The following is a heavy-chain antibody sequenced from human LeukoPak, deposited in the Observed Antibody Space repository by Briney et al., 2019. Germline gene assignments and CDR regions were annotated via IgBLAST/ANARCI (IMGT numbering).Heavy chain of an antibody. Sequence: PGGSLRLSCAAFGFTFSPYIMHWVRQAPGKGLEWVAVIASDGSQIFYVESVKGRFTISRDNSKNTLYLQMNSLRAEDTAVYFCARERQDTIVHTGAFDIWGQGTMVTVSS. CDR3: ARERQDTIVHTGAFDI. CDR1: GFTFSPYI. V-gene: IGHV3-30-3*01. CDR2: IASDGSQI. J-gene: IGHJ3*02. D-gene: IGHD3-10*01.